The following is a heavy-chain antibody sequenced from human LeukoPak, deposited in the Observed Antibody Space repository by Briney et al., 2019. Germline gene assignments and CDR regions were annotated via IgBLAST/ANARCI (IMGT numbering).Heavy chain of an antibody. Sequence: ETLSLTCTVSGGSISSSSYYWGWVRQAPGKGLEWVANIKQDGSETYYVDSVKGRFTISRDDAKNSLYLQMNSLRAEDTAVYYCAELGITMIGGVWGKGTTVTISS. CDR1: GGSISSSSYY. J-gene: IGHJ6*04. CDR2: IKQDGSET. D-gene: IGHD3-10*02. V-gene: IGHV3-7*01. CDR3: AELGITMIGGV.